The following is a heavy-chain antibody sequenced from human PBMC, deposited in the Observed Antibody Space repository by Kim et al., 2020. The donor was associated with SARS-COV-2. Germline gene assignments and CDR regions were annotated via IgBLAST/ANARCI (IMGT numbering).Heavy chain of an antibody. CDR3: ARDRGRESRWFDP. D-gene: IGHD3-16*01. V-gene: IGHV3-21*01. Sequence: GGSLRLSCAASGFTFSSYSMNWVRQAPGKGLEWVSSISSSSSYIYYADSVKGRFTISRDNAKNSLYLQMNSLRAEDTAVYYCARDRGRESRWFDPWGQGTLVTVSS. CDR2: ISSSSSYI. CDR1: GFTFSSYS. J-gene: IGHJ5*02.